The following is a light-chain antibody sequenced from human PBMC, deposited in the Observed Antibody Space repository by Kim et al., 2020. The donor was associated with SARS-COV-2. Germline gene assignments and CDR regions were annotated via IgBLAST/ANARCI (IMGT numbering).Light chain of an antibody. CDR3: QVWDSGTWV. CDR2: KDS. Sequence: SYELTQPLSVSVAPGQTARLTCGGNNIQTLNVHWYRQKPGQAPVLVMYKDSKRPSGIPERFSGSNSGNTATLTISRAQADDEADYFCQVWDSGTWVFGGGTQLTVL. J-gene: IGLJ3*02. CDR1: NIQTLN. V-gene: IGLV3-9*01.